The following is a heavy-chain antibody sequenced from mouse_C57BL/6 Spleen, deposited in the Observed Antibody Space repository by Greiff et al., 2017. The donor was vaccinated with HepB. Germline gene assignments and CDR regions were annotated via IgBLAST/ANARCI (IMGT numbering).Heavy chain of an antibody. CDR2: ISSGSSTI. V-gene: IGHV5-17*01. CDR3: AMRIYYDYDDGLGFAY. CDR1: GFTLSDYG. J-gene: IGHJ3*01. Sequence: EVKLVESGGGLVKPGGSLKLSCAASGFTLSDYGMHWVRQAPEKGLEWVAYISSGSSTIYYADTVQGRFTISRDTDKNTLFLQMTSLRSEDTAVYYLAMRIYYDYDDGLGFAYWGQGTLVTVSA. D-gene: IGHD2-4*01.